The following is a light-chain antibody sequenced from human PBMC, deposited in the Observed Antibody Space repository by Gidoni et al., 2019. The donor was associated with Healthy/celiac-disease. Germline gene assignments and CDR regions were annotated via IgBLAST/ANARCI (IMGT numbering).Light chain of an antibody. CDR2: GAS. CDR3: QQYGSSSGA. V-gene: IGKV3-20*01. J-gene: IGKJ1*01. CDR1: QAVSNSY. Sequence: ESVLTQSPGTLSLSPGERATLSCRASQAVSNSYLAWYVQKPGQAPRLLIYGASNRATGTPDRFSGSGSGTDFTLTISRLEPEDFATYYRQQYGSSSGAFGQGTKVEIK.